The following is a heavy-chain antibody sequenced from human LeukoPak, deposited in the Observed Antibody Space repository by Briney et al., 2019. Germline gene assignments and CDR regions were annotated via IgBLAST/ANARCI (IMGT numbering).Heavy chain of an antibody. J-gene: IGHJ4*02. V-gene: IGHV4-59*08. CDR2: INYSGFT. CDR3: ARHRQEHSGSFDH. Sequence: SETLSLTCAASGVTISSNFLSWIRQPPGKGVEWIGYINYSGFTNYNPSLRSRVTISVDTSKNHLALTLSSVTAADTAVYSCARHRQEHSGSFDHWGQGTLVTVSS. CDR1: GVTISSNF. D-gene: IGHD3-10*01.